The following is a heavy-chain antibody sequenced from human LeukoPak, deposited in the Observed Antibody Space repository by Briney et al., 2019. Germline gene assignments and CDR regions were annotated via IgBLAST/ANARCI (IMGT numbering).Heavy chain of an antibody. CDR1: GYTFTSYG. CDR3: ASDRDYGDYGDY. D-gene: IGHD4-17*01. J-gene: IGHJ4*02. V-gene: IGHV1-18*04. CDR2: ISAYNGNT. Sequence: ASVKVSCKASGYTFTSYGISWVRQAPGQGLEWMGWISAYNGNTNYAQKLQGRVTMTTDTSTSTAYMELRSLRSDDTAVYYCASDRDYGDYGDYWGQGTLITVSS.